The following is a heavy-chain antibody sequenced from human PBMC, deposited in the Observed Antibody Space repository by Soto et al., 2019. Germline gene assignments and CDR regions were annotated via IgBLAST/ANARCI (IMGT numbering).Heavy chain of an antibody. D-gene: IGHD2-15*01. V-gene: IGHV3-30*18. CDR1: GLPFSSYG. CDR2: ISSDGSQK. Sequence: QVQLVESGGGVVQPGKSLRLSCAASGLPFSSYGMHWVRQAPGKGLEWVAVISSDGSQKYFADSLKGRFSISRDNSKNLLYLQLTSPRPEDTAVYYCAKGHPGGSCYSGLDCWGQGTLVTVSS. CDR3: AKGHPGGSCYSGLDC. J-gene: IGHJ4*02.